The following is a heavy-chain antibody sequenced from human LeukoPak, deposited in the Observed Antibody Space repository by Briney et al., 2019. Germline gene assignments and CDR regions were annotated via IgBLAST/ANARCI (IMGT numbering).Heavy chain of an antibody. CDR3: ARGRIAARVVDFDY. J-gene: IGHJ4*02. CDR2: IHPSATTT. V-gene: IGHV1-46*01. CDR1: GYTFTSYY. Sequence: ASVKVSCKASGYTFTSYYMHWVRQAPGQGLEWMGVIHPSATTTNYAQKFHDRVTMTRDTSTNTVYMELSRLRSDDTAVYYCARGRIAARVVDFDYWGQGTLVTVSS. D-gene: IGHD6-6*01.